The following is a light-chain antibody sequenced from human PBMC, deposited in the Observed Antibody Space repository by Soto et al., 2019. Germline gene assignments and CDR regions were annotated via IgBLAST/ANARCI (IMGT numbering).Light chain of an antibody. Sequence: EIVLTQSPGTLSLSPGERATLSCRASQSVPSNFLAWYQQKPGQALILLIYGVSRRATGIPDRFSGSGSGTDFTLTISRLEPEDFAVYYCQQYDSSWTFGQGTKVEIK. CDR1: QSVPSNF. V-gene: IGKV3-20*01. CDR2: GVS. CDR3: QQYDSSWT. J-gene: IGKJ1*01.